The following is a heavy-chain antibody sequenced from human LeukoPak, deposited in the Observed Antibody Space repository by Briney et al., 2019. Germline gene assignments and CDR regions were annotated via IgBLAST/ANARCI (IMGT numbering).Heavy chain of an antibody. CDR3: AKEAGQDYGALDAFDV. D-gene: IGHD4-17*01. Sequence: GGFLRLSCAASGFSFRSYSMNWVRQAPGKGLEWVSSIGGTSSSLYYAESVKGRFTISRDNARNSLYLQMNSLRAEDTAVYYCAKEAGQDYGALDAFDVWGQGTMVTVSS. CDR2: IGGTSSSL. CDR1: GFSFRSYS. J-gene: IGHJ3*01. V-gene: IGHV3-21*01.